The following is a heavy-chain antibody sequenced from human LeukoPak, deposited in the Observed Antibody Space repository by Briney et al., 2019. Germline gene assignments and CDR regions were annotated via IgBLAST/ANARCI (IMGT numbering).Heavy chain of an antibody. CDR3: ARESAAGTCDY. J-gene: IGHJ4*02. CDR2: LWYDGNNR. D-gene: IGHD6-13*01. Sequence: PGGSLRLSCAASGFTFSDYYMSWIRQAPGKGLEWVAVLWYDGNNRYYADSVKGRFTISRDNSKNTLYLQMNSLRAEDTAVYYCARESAAGTCDYWGQGTLVTSST. V-gene: IGHV3-33*08. CDR1: GFTFSDYY.